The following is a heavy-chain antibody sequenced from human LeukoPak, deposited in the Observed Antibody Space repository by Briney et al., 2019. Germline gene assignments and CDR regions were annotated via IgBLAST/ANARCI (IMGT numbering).Heavy chain of an antibody. CDR3: ARVNYDSSGYYGYQGYYFDY. Sequence: GGSLRLSCAASGFTFSSYAMSWVRQAPGKGLEWVSTVSSGDGITYYADSVKGRFTISRDNSQHTLYLQVNSLRAEDTAVYYCARVNYDSSGYYGYQGYYFDYWGQGTLVTVSS. CDR1: GFTFSSYA. J-gene: IGHJ4*02. V-gene: IGHV3-23*01. CDR2: VSSGDGIT. D-gene: IGHD3-22*01.